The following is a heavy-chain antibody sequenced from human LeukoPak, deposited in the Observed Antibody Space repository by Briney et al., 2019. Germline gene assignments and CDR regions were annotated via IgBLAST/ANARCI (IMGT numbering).Heavy chain of an antibody. Sequence: SVKVSCKASGGTFSSYAISWVRQAPGQGLEWMGGIIPIFGTANYAQKFQGRVTMTEDTSTDTAYMELSSLRSEDTAVYYCATSYDSSGRGDYWGQGTLVTVSS. CDR3: ATSYDSSGRGDY. CDR2: IIPIFGTA. D-gene: IGHD3-22*01. CDR1: GGTFSSYA. J-gene: IGHJ4*02. V-gene: IGHV1-69*06.